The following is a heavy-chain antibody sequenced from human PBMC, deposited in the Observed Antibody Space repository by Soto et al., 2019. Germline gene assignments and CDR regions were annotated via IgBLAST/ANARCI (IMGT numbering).Heavy chain of an antibody. CDR2: TYYNGNA. CDR1: GGSIDRSNYY. D-gene: IGHD3-10*01. J-gene: IGHJ4*02. CDR3: ARHFVAVVIKGWGY. V-gene: IGHV4-39*01. Sequence: TLSLTCNVSGGSIDRSNYYWDWLRQPPGKGLEWIGTTYYNGNAYYNPSLKSRVSMSVDTSKNQFSLKLVSVTAADTAVYYCARHFVAVVIKGWGYWGQGTLVTVSS.